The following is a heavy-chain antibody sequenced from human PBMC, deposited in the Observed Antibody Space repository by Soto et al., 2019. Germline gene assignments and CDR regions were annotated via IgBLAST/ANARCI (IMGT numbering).Heavy chain of an antibody. D-gene: IGHD6-6*01. V-gene: IGHV5-10-1*01. J-gene: IGHJ6*02. CDR1: GYSFTSYW. Sequence: PGESLKISCKGSGYSFTSYWIGWVRQMPGKGLEWMGRIDPSDSYTNYSPSFQGHVTISADKSISTAYLQWSSLKASDTAMYYCARHFSGPGSSSLGVPYYYYGMDVWGQGTTVTVSS. CDR2: IDPSDSYT. CDR3: ARHFSGPGSSSLGVPYYYYGMDV.